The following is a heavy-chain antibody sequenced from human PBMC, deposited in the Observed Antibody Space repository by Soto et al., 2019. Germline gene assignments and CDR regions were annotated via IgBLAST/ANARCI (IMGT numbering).Heavy chain of an antibody. J-gene: IGHJ4*02. CDR3: ASDWGRIVAAKYNGLFDY. CDR2: IIPIFGTA. D-gene: IGHD1-26*01. CDR1: GGTFSSYA. Sequence: GASVKVSCKASGGTFSSYAISWVRQAPGQGLEWMGGIIPIFGTANYAQKFQGRVTITADESTSTAYSELSSLRSEDTAVYYCASDWGRIVAAKYNGLFDYWGQETLVTAPQ. V-gene: IGHV1-69*13.